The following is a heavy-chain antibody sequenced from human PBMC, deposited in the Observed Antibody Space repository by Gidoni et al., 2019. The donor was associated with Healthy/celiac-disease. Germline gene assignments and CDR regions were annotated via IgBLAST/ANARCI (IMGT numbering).Heavy chain of an antibody. CDR1: GGSFSGYY. J-gene: IGHJ4*02. CDR2: INHSGST. V-gene: IGHV4-34*01. D-gene: IGHD1-26*01. Sequence: QVQLQQWGAGLLKPSETLSLTCAVYGGSFSGYYWRWIRQPPGKGLEWIGEINHSGSTNYNPSLKSRVTISVDTSKNQFSLKLSSVTAADTAVYYCARGGSRRGGSYQHGGVGLDYWGQGTLVTVSS. CDR3: ARGGSRRGGSYQHGGVGLDY.